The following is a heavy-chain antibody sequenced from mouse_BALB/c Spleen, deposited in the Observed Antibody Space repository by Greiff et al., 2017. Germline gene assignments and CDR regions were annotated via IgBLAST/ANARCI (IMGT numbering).Heavy chain of an antibody. V-gene: IGHV1S22*01. CDR2: IYLGSGSS. Sequence: LQQPGSELVRPGASVKLSCKASGYTFTSYWMHWVKQRPGQGLEWIGNIYLGSGSSNYDEKFKSKATLTVDTSSSTAYMQLSSLTSEDSAVYYCTREAYWGQGTLVTVSA. CDR3: TREAY. CDR1: GYTFTSYW. J-gene: IGHJ3*01.